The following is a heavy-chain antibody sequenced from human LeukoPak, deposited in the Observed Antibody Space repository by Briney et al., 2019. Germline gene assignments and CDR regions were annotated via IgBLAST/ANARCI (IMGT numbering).Heavy chain of an antibody. J-gene: IGHJ6*03. Sequence: SETLSLTCAVYGGSFRGYYWSWIRQPPGKGLEWIGEINHSGSTNYNPSLKSRVTISVDTSKNQFSLKLSSVTAADTAVYYCARSREIPSPAGYMYGWGKGTTVTVSS. D-gene: IGHD1-26*01. V-gene: IGHV4-34*01. CDR3: ARSREIPSPAGYMYG. CDR1: GGSFRGYY. CDR2: INHSGST.